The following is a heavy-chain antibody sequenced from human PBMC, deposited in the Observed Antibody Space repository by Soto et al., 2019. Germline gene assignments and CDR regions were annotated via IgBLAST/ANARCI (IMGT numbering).Heavy chain of an antibody. CDR1: GFAFSNYW. Sequence: LGEALKISCKTSGFAFSNYWVGWVRQMPGKGFEWMGITYPGDSATKYSPSFQGHVTISSDKSTNTAYLQWSSLRASDTAIYFCAANPRHATDPLWPYWGQGTLVTVSS. V-gene: IGHV5-51*01. CDR3: AANPRHATDPLWPY. CDR2: TYPGDSAT. D-gene: IGHD2-15*01. J-gene: IGHJ4*02.